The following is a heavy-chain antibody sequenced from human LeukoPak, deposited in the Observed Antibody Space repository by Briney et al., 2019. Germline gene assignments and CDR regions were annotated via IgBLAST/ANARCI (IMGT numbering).Heavy chain of an antibody. D-gene: IGHD4-17*01. CDR1: GDSISSGGYY. CDR3: ARASYEYGDYYFDY. J-gene: IGHJ4*02. V-gene: IGHV4-31*03. Sequence: SETLSLTCTVSGDSISSGGYYWNGVRQHPGKGLEWIGYIYYSGSSYYTPSLQSRVTMSVDMSKNQFSLKLSSVTAADTAVYYCARASYEYGDYYFDYWGQGTLVTVSS. CDR2: IYYSGSS.